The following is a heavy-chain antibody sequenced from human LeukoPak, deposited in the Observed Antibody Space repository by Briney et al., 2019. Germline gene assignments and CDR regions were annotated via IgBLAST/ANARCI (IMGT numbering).Heavy chain of an antibody. V-gene: IGHV4-34*10. CDR2: INHRGST. Sequence: SETLSLNCAVYSGPFSGFYWSWIRQPPGKGLEWIGEINHRGSTNYNPSLKSRVTMSVDTSKNQFYLKLSAVTAADTAVYYCARAPREDSYVHWYFDLWGRGTLVTVSS. D-gene: IGHD3-10*02. J-gene: IGHJ2*01. CDR3: ARAPREDSYVHWYFDL. CDR1: SGPFSGFY.